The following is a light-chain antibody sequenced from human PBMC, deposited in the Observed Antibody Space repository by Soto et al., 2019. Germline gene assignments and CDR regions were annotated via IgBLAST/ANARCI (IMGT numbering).Light chain of an antibody. Sequence: QTLLTQPASLSGSRGQSITISCTGTISDIGAYDYVSWFQQHPGKAPKLMISEVNNRPSGVSNRFSGSKSGNTAYLTISGLQVEDEAEYFCLSFTTTSTHVFGTGTKVTVL. V-gene: IGLV2-14*01. CDR3: LSFTTTSTHV. J-gene: IGLJ1*01. CDR2: EVN. CDR1: ISDIGAYDY.